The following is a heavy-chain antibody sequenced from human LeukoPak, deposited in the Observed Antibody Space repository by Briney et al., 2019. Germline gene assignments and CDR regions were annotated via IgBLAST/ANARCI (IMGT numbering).Heavy chain of an antibody. V-gene: IGHV1-46*01. CDR2: INPSGGST. D-gene: IGHD6-19*01. Sequence: GASVKVSCKASGYTFTSYYMYWVRQAPGQGLEWKGIINPSGGSTSYAQKFQGRVTMTRDTSTSTVYMELSSLRSEDTAVYYCARPVGAGLNWFDPWGQGTLVTVSS. J-gene: IGHJ5*02. CDR3: ARPVGAGLNWFDP. CDR1: GYTFTSYY.